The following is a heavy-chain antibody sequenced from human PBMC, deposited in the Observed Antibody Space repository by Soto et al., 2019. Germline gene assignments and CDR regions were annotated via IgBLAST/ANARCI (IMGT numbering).Heavy chain of an antibody. CDR2: FYYSGSA. CDR1: GGSISSGDYY. V-gene: IGHV4-31*01. D-gene: IGHD5-12*01. Sequence: QVKLQESGPGLVKPSQTLSLTCTVYGGSISSGDYYWSWIRQHPGKGLEWIGYFYYSGSAYYNRSPKSPLTISGVTSKIQFARNLSSVTAANTGRYYCARGKGGYGAWGQGNLVAVSA. J-gene: IGHJ5*02. CDR3: ARGKGGYGA.